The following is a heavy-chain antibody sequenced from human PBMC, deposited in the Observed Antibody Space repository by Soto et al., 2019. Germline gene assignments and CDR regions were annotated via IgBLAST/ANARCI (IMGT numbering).Heavy chain of an antibody. J-gene: IGHJ4*02. V-gene: IGHV3-23*01. D-gene: IGHD1-26*01. Sequence: EVHLLESGGGLVQPGGSLRLSCVASGFTFSSYTMYWVRQVPGKGLEWVSDISESGAITHYADSVKGRFTISRDDHKSRLYLQMHTMRGDDKDVYYCANAQYTGISKTLDYWGQGTLVTVST. CDR3: ANAQYTGISKTLDY. CDR2: ISESGAIT. CDR1: GFTFSSYT.